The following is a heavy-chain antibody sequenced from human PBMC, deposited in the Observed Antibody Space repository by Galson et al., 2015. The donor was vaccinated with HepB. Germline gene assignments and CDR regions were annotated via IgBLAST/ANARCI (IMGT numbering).Heavy chain of an antibody. V-gene: IGHV1-2*02. CDR1: GYTFTGYY. CDR3: ARDYGNDFWSGYLASRLWYYYMDV. D-gene: IGHD3-3*01. J-gene: IGHJ6*03. Sequence: SVKVSCKASGYTFTGYYMHWVRQAPGQGLEWMGWINPNSGGTNYAQKFQGRVTMTRDTSISTAYMELSRLRSDDTAVYYCARDYGNDFWSGYLASRLWYYYMDVWGKGTTVTVSS. CDR2: INPNSGGT.